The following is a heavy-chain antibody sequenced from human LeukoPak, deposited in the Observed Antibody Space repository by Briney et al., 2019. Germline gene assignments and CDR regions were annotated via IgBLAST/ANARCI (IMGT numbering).Heavy chain of an antibody. CDR1: GYSFTSYW. CDR2: IYPGDSDT. J-gene: IGHJ6*02. V-gene: IGHV5-51*01. CDR3: ARQLGSSSWYLSGYYYYGMDV. D-gene: IGHD6-13*01. Sequence: GESLKISCKGSGYSFTSYWIGWVRQMPGKGLEWMGIIYPGDSDTRYSPSFQGQVTISADKSISTAYLQWSSLKASDTAMYYCARQLGSSSWYLSGYYYYGMDVWGQGTTVTVPS.